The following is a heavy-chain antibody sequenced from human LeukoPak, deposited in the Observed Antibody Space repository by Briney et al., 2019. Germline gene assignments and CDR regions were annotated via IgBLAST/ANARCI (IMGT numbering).Heavy chain of an antibody. J-gene: IGHJ1*01. Sequence: PSETLSLTCAVYGGSFSGYYWSWIRQPPGKGLEWIGEINHSGSTNYNPYLKSRVTISVDTSKNQFSLKLSSVTAADTAVYYGARGVYRGWYLPEYFQHWGQGTLVTVSS. D-gene: IGHD6-19*01. CDR2: INHSGST. CDR3: ARGVYRGWYLPEYFQH. V-gene: IGHV4-34*01. CDR1: GGSFSGYY.